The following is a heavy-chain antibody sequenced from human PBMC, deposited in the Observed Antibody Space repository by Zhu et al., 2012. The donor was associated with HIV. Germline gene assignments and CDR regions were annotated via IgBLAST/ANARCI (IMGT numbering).Heavy chain of an antibody. CDR3: ARXQWELLSAFDI. V-gene: IGHV4-30-4*08. J-gene: IGHJ3*02. D-gene: IGHD1-26*01. CDR2: IYYSGTT. CDR1: GGSISSGDYY. Sequence: QVQLQESGPGLVKPSQTLSLTCTVSGGSISSGDYYWSWVRQSPVRGLEWIGYIYYSGTTYYIPSLKSRVTISVDTSKNQFSLKLTSVTAADTAMYYCARXQWELLSAFDIWGQGTSGHRSLQ.